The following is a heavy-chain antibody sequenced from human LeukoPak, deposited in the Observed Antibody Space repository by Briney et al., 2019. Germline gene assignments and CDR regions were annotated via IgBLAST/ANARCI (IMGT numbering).Heavy chain of an antibody. CDR2: INHSGST. CDR3: ARVTRGNP. J-gene: IGHJ5*02. CDR1: GGSISSSSYY. D-gene: IGHD3-16*01. Sequence: SETLSLTCTVSGGSISSSSYYWSWIRQPPGKGLEWIGEINHSGSTNYNPSLKSRVTISVDTSKNQFSLKLSSVTAADTAVYYCARVTRGNPWGQGTLVTVSS. V-gene: IGHV4-39*07.